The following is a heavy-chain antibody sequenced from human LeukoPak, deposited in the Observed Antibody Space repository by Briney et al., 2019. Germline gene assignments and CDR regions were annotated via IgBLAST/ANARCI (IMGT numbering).Heavy chain of an antibody. CDR1: GFSFSSYS. CDR2: ISSDGNSK. J-gene: IGHJ4*02. Sequence: PGGSLRLSCAASGFSFSSYSIHWVRQAPGRGLEWVAVISSDGNSKNFAPSVKGRFAISRDNSKNTLFLQMNNLRSEDTALYYCVIPTADYPFLYYFDSWGQGTLVTVSS. V-gene: IGHV3-30*09. CDR3: VIPTADYPFLYYFDS. D-gene: IGHD5-12*01.